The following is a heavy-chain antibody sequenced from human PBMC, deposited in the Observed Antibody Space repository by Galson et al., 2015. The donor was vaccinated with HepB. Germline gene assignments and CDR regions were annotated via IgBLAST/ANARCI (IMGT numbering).Heavy chain of an antibody. CDR1: GFTFSSYA. Sequence: LRLSCAASGFTFSSYAMHWVRQAPGKGLEWVAVISYDGSNKYYADSVKGRFTISRDNSKNTLYLQMNSLRAEDTAVYYCARDGRYCSSTSCLTNWFDPWGQGTLVTVSS. CDR2: ISYDGSNK. J-gene: IGHJ5*02. CDR3: ARDGRYCSSTSCLTNWFDP. D-gene: IGHD2-2*01. V-gene: IGHV3-30*04.